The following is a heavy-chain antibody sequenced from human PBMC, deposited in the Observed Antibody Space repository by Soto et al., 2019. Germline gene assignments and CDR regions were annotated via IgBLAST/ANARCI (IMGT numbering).Heavy chain of an antibody. J-gene: IGHJ6*02. CDR1: GGSFGGYY. V-gene: IGHV4-34*01. Sequence: SETLSLTCAVYGGSFGGYYCIFIRHAPFKWREWIVEINHSGSTNYNPSLKSRVTISVDTSKNQFSLKLSSVTAADTAVYYCARSGGYCSSTSCYMGYYYYGMDVWGQGTTVTVSS. D-gene: IGHD2-2*02. CDR2: INHSGST. CDR3: ARSGGYCSSTSCYMGYYYYGMDV.